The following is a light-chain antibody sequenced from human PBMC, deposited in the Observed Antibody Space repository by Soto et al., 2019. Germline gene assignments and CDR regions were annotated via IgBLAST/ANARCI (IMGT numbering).Light chain of an antibody. CDR1: SSNVGINT. CDR3: AAWYDSLSGLV. CDR2: TND. V-gene: IGLV1-44*01. J-gene: IGLJ3*02. Sequence: QSVLTQPPSTSATPGQRVTISCSGSSSNVGINTVSWYQQVPGTAPRLLIYTNDQRPSGVPGRFSGSKSGTSASLAIGGLQSEDEADYYCAAWYDSLSGLVFGGGNKLTVL.